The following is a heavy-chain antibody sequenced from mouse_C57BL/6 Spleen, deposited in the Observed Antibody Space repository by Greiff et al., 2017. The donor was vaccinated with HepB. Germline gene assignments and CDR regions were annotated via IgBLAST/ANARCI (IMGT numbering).Heavy chain of an antibody. D-gene: IGHD3-2*02. V-gene: IGHV1-5*01. CDR3: KRSEGRSGDSDY. J-gene: IGHJ2*01. Sequence: EVQLQQSGTVLARPGASVKMSCKTSGYTFTSYWMHWVKQRPGQGLEWIGAIYPGNSDTSYNQKFKGKAKLTAVTSASTAYMELSSLTNEDSAVYYCKRSEGRSGDSDYWGQGTTLTVSS. CDR1: GYTFTSYW. CDR2: IYPGNSDT.